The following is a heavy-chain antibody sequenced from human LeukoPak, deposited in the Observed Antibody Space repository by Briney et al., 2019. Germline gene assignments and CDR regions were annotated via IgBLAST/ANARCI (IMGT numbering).Heavy chain of an antibody. J-gene: IGHJ4*02. CDR3: ARGRSGYSYGPRFDY. Sequence: SETLPHTCAVYGGSFSGYYWSWIRQPPGKGLEWIGEINHSGSTNYNPSLKSRVTISVDTSKNQFSLKLSSVTAADTAVYYCARGRSGYSYGPRFDYWGQGTLVTVSS. CDR2: INHSGST. D-gene: IGHD5-18*01. CDR1: GGSFSGYY. V-gene: IGHV4-34*01.